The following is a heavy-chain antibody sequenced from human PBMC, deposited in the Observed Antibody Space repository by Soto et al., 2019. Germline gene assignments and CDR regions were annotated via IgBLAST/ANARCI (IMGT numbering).Heavy chain of an antibody. J-gene: IGHJ5*02. Sequence: ASVKVSCKASGYTFTSYAMHWVRQAPGQRLEWMGWINAGNGNTKYSQKFQGRVTITRDTSASTAYMELSSLRSEDTAVYYCARAPLGYYDSSGYYYPHNWFDPWGQGTLVTVSS. CDR2: INAGNGNT. V-gene: IGHV1-3*01. D-gene: IGHD3-22*01. CDR3: ARAPLGYYDSSGYYYPHNWFDP. CDR1: GYTFTSYA.